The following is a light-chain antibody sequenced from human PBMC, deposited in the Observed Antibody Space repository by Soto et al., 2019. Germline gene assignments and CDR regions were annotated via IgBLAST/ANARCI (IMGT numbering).Light chain of an antibody. CDR2: GAS. J-gene: IGKJ4*01. V-gene: IGKV3-15*01. Sequence: EIVMTQSPVTLSVPPGERATLSCRASQSVSSNLAWYQQKPGQAPRLLIHGASTRATGIPARFSGSGSGTEFTLTISSLQSEDFAVYYCQQYNNWPPLTFGGGTKVEI. CDR1: QSVSSN. CDR3: QQYNNWPPLT.